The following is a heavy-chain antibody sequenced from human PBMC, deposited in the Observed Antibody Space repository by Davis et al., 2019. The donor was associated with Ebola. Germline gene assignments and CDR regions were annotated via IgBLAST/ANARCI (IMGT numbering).Heavy chain of an antibody. CDR3: ARGWGRLEAFDC. V-gene: IGHV1-2*06. CDR1: GYTFTSYY. Sequence: AASVKVSCKASGYTFTSYYMHWVRQAPGQGLEWMGRINPNSGGTNYAQKFQGRVTMTRDTSISTAYMELSRLRSDDTAVYYRARGWGRLEAFDCWGQGTLVTVSS. J-gene: IGHJ4*02. CDR2: INPNSGGT. D-gene: IGHD3-16*01.